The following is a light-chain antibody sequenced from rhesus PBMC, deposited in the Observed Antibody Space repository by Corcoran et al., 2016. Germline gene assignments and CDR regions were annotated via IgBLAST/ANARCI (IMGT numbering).Light chain of an antibody. J-gene: IGKJ3*01. Sequence: DIQMTQSPSSLSASVGDRVTLTCQASQDSRNNLAWYQQKPGNVPKLLIYKASTLQSGVPSRFSGSGAGTDFTLTISSLQPEDFATYYCQHGYGTLFTFGPGTKLDIK. CDR1: QDSRNN. V-gene: IGKV1-25*01. CDR3: QHGYGTLFT. CDR2: KAS.